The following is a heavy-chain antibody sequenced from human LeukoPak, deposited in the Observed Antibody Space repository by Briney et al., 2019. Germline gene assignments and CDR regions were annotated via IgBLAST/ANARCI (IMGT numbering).Heavy chain of an antibody. CDR2: IYHSGNT. Sequence: PSETLSLTCTVSGYSISSGYYWGWIRQPPGKGLEWIGSIYHSGNTYYNASLKSQVTISVDTSKNQFSLKLSSVTAADMAMYYCAGQWTIFDGFDIWGQGAMVTVSS. V-gene: IGHV4-38-2*02. CDR3: AGQWTIFDGFDI. J-gene: IGHJ3*02. D-gene: IGHD2-8*01. CDR1: GYSISSGYY.